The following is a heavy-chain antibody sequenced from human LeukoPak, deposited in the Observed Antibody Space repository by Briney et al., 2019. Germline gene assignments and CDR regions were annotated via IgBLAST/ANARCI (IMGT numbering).Heavy chain of an antibody. D-gene: IGHD3-3*01. Sequence: GGSLRLSCAASGFTFSSYGMHWVRQAPGKGLEWVAVIWYDGSNKYYADSVKGRFTISRDNSKNMVYLQMNSLRPEDTAVYYCARGEDGFWSGYVEHWGQGTLVTVSS. CDR3: ARGEDGFWSGYVEH. V-gene: IGHV3-33*01. CDR2: IWYDGSNK. J-gene: IGHJ1*01. CDR1: GFTFSSYG.